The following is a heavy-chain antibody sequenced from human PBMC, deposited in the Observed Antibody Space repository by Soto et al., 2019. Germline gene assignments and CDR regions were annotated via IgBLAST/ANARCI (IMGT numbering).Heavy chain of an antibody. CDR1: GGSISSGGYY. CDR2: IYYSGRT. Sequence: QVQLQESGPGLVKPSQTLSLTCTVSGGSISSGGYYWSWIRQHPGKGLEWIGYIYYSGRTYYNPSLMCRVTKSVDTSKNQFSLKLSSVTAADTAVYYWARVSNEGPLVDYWGQGTLVTVSS. D-gene: IGHD3-3*02. V-gene: IGHV4-31*03. J-gene: IGHJ4*02. CDR3: ARVSNEGPLVDY.